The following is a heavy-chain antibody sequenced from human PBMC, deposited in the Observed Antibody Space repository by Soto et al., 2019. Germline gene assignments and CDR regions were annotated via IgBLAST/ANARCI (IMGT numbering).Heavy chain of an antibody. CDR2: INVYNVNT. Sequence: ASVXVSFRSSRYTFTIYASSCLRQAPGQGLEWMGWINVYNVNTKYAQKFQGRVTMTTDTSTSTVYMELSSLTSDDTAVYYCARDGVEVTQGISGYWGQGTLVNVSS. D-gene: IGHD4-4*01. V-gene: IGHV1-18*01. CDR3: ARDGVEVTQGISGY. CDR1: RYTFTIYA. J-gene: IGHJ4*02.